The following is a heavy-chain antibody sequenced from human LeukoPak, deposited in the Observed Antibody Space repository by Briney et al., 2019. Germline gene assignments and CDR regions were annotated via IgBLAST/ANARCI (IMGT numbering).Heavy chain of an antibody. CDR2: ISYDGSNE. CDR3: ARGGACSGGNCYFGREGFDY. D-gene: IGHD2-15*01. J-gene: IGHJ4*02. CDR1: GFTFSSYG. Sequence: GGSLRLSCVASGFTFSSYGMHWVRQAPGKGLEWVAFISYDGSNENIADSVKGRFTISRDNSKNTLYLQMNSLRAEDTAVYYCARGGACSGGNCYFGREGFDYWGQGTLVTVSS. V-gene: IGHV3-30*03.